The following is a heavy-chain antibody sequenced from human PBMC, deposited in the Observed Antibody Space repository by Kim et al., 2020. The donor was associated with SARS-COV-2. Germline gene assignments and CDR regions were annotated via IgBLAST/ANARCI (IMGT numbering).Heavy chain of an antibody. CDR3: AMRDYGDSDWYFDL. J-gene: IGHJ2*01. Sequence: NPHLTSRVTISGDTSKNQFSLRLTSVTAADTAGYYCAMRDYGDSDWYFDLWGRGTLVTVSS. D-gene: IGHD4-17*01. V-gene: IGHV4-39*01.